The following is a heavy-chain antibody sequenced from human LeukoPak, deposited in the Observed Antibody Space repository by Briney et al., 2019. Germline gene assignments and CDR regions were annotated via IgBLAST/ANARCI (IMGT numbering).Heavy chain of an antibody. CDR3: ARELGGYSGYGRSYYYMDV. CDR1: GFTVSSNY. CDR2: IYSGGST. V-gene: IGHV3-53*01. J-gene: IGHJ6*03. D-gene: IGHD5-12*01. Sequence: GGSLRLSCAASGFTVSSNYMSWVRQAPGKGLEWVTVIYSGGSTYYADSVKGRFTISSDNSKNTLYHHMNSLRGEDTAVYYCARELGGYSGYGRSYYYMDVWGKGTTVTVSS.